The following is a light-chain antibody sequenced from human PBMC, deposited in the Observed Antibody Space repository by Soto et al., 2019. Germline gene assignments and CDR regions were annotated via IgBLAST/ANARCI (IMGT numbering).Light chain of an antibody. J-gene: IGKJ4*01. V-gene: IGKV1-5*01. CDR3: QQYYSYPPT. CDR1: QSISSW. Sequence: DIQMTQSPSTLSASVGDRVTITCRASQSISSWLAWYQQEPGKAPKLLIYDASSLESGVPSRFSGSGSGTEFTLTISCLQSEDFATYYCQQYYSYPPTFGGGTKVDIK. CDR2: DAS.